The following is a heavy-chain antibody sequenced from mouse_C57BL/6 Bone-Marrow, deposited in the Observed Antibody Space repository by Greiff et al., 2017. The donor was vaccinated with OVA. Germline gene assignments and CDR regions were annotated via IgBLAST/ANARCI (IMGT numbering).Heavy chain of an antibody. V-gene: IGHV5-2*01. Sequence: EVQLQESGGGLVQPGESLKLSCESNDYDFPSHDMSWVRKTPEKRLELVAAINSDGGSTYYPDTMERRFIISRDNTRKTLYLQMSSLRSEDTALYYGARSYYGSSYGYFDVWGTGTTVTVSS. CDR2: INSDGGST. J-gene: IGHJ1*03. CDR3: ARSYYGSSYGYFDV. CDR1: DYDFPSHD. D-gene: IGHD1-1*01.